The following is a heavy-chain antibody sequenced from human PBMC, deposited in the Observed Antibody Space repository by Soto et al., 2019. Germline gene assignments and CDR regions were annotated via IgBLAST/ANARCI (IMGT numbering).Heavy chain of an antibody. V-gene: IGHV4-34*01. D-gene: IGHD3-10*01. J-gene: IGHJ6*03. Sequence: PSETLSLTCAVYGGSFSGYYWSWIRQPPGKGLEWIGEINHRGSTNYNPSLKSRVTISVDTSKNQFSLKLSSVTAADTAVYYCARGATLMVRGVMGYYYYYMDVWGKGTTVTVSS. CDR2: INHRGST. CDR3: ARGATLMVRGVMGYYYYYMDV. CDR1: GGSFSGYY.